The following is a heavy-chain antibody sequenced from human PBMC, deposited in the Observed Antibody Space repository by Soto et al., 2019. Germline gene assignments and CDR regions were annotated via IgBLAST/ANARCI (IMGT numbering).Heavy chain of an antibody. V-gene: IGHV4-39*01. CDR1: GGSISSSSYY. CDR2: IYYSGST. J-gene: IGHJ6*03. Sequence: QLQLQESGPGLVKPSETLSLTCTDSGGSISSSSYYWGWIRQPPGKGLEWIGSIYYSGSTYYNPSLKSRVTISVDTSKNQFSPKLSSVTAADTAVYYCARRGGDIQLWSPKYYYYCMDVWGNGTTVTVSS. D-gene: IGHD5-18*01. CDR3: ARRGGDIQLWSPKYYYYCMDV.